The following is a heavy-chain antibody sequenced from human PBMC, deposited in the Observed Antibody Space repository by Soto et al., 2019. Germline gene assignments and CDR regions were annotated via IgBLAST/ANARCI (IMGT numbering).Heavy chain of an antibody. CDR2: ISYDGTNK. Sequence: QVQLVESGGGVVQPGRSLRLSCAASGFTLSNYAMHWVRQAPGKGLEWVAVISYDGTNKYYADSVKGRFTISRDNSRTTLYLHMNSLRTEDTAVYYCARERGEGAISWSDWFDPWGQGTLVTVSS. V-gene: IGHV3-30-3*01. CDR3: ARERGEGAISWSDWFDP. D-gene: IGHD3-16*01. J-gene: IGHJ5*02. CDR1: GFTLSNYA.